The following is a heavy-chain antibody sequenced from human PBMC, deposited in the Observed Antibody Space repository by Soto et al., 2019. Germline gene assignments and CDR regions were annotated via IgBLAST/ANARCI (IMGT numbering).Heavy chain of an antibody. Sequence: QVQLLESGPGLVKSSQTQSLTCTVSGGSISSGDYFWTWIRQPPGKGLEWIGYIYYSGSTYYNPSLKSRVSISLDTSKNQFSLRLSSVTAADTAVYYCARAQPLVHWGQGTLVTVSS. D-gene: IGHD1-26*01. CDR3: ARAQPLVH. CDR1: GGSISSGDYF. V-gene: IGHV4-30-4*01. J-gene: IGHJ4*02. CDR2: IYYSGST.